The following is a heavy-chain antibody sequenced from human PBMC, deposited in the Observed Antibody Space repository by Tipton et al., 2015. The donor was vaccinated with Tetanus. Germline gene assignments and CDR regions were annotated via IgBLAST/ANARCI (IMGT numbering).Heavy chain of an antibody. D-gene: IGHD2-15*01. CDR2: IYYNGNT. CDR1: GGSLFSGSFY. J-gene: IGHJ5*02. CDR3: ARQADNWFDP. V-gene: IGHV4-39*01. Sequence: TLSLTCSVSGGSLFSGSFYWAWVRQPPGKGLEWIGNIYYNGNTYHLSSLESRVTISTDTSKNQVSLSLRSVTAADTAVYYCARQADNWFDPWGPGTRVTVSS.